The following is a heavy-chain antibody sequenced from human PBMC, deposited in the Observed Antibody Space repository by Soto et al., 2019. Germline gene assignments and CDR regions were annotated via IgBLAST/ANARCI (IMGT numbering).Heavy chain of an antibody. CDR1: GYTFTSYD. J-gene: IGHJ6*04. CDR2: MNPNSGNT. Sequence: GASVKVSCKASGYTFTSYDINWVRQATGQGLEWMGWMNPNSGNTGYAQKFQGRVTMTRNTSISTAYMELSSLRSEDKAMYYFARTAGIAAAGDTTFSYNYYGRGGWDRGTRFRVSS. CDR3: ARTAGIAAAGDTTFSYNYYGRGG. D-gene: IGHD6-13*01. V-gene: IGHV1-8*01.